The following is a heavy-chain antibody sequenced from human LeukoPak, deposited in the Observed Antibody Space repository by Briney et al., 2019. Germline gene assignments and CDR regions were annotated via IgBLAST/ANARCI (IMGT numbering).Heavy chain of an antibody. Sequence: PGGSLRLSCAASGFTFSSYAMSWVRQAPGKGLEWVSAISGSGGSTYYADSVKGRFTISRDNSKNTLYLQMNSLRAEDTAVYYCAKDSSPYSSSWYGDYWGQGTLVTVSS. D-gene: IGHD6-13*01. V-gene: IGHV3-23*01. J-gene: IGHJ4*02. CDR3: AKDSSPYSSSWYGDY. CDR1: GFTFSSYA. CDR2: ISGSGGST.